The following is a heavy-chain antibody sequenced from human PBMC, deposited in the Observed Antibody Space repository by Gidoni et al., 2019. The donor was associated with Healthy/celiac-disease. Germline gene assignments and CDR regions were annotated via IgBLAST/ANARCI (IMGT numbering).Heavy chain of an antibody. CDR1: GYSVTSYW. Sequence: EVQLVQSGAEVKKHGESLKISSKGYGYSVTSYWIGWVRQMPGKGLEWMGLINPGDSDTRYSPSFQGQVTISADKSISTAYLQWSSLKASDTAMYYCARHSSGSGFDAFDIWGQGTMVTVSS. CDR2: INPGDSDT. CDR3: ARHSSGSGFDAFDI. V-gene: IGHV5-51*01. J-gene: IGHJ3*02. D-gene: IGHD3-10*01.